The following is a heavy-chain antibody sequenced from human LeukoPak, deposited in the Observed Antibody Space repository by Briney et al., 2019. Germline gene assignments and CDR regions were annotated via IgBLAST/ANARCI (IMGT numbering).Heavy chain of an antibody. Sequence: GGSLRLFCKGSGYSFTNYWISWVRQLPGKGLEWMGRIDPSDSYTNYSPSFQGHVTISADKSISTAYLQWSSLKASDTAMYYCARLGVGHGFYGMDVWGQGTTVTVSS. V-gene: IGHV5-10-1*01. CDR2: IDPSDSYT. D-gene: IGHD3-16*01. CDR1: GYSFTNYW. CDR3: ARLGVGHGFYGMDV. J-gene: IGHJ6*02.